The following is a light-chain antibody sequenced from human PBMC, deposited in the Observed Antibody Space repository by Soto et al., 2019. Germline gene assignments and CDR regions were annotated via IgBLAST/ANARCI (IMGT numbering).Light chain of an antibody. CDR3: IKALQAALT. CDR1: QSLLHINGYDY. CDR2: LAS. J-gene: IGKJ4*01. V-gene: IGKV2-28*01. Sequence: DIVVTQSPLSLPVTPGEPDSISCRSSQSLLHINGYDYLDGYLQKPGQSPQLLIYLASIRDSGIPDRFSGSGSDKDFTLNISRVEAEDFGVYYCIKALQAALTFSGGTKV.